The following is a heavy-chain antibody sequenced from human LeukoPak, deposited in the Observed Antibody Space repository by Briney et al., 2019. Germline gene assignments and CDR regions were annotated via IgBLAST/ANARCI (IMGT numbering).Heavy chain of an antibody. J-gene: IGHJ5*02. D-gene: IGHD2-2*01. Sequence: SETLSLTCAVYGGSFSGYYWSWIRQPPGKGLEWIGAINHSGSTNYNPSLKSRVTISVDTSKNQFSLKLSSVTAADTAVYYCAREIVVVPAAPGWFDPWGQGTLVTVSS. CDR2: INHSGST. CDR3: AREIVVVPAAPGWFDP. V-gene: IGHV4-34*01. CDR1: GGSFSGYY.